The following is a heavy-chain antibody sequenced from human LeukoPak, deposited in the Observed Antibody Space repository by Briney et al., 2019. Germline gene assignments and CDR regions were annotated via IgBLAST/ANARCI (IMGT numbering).Heavy chain of an antibody. CDR2: IYYSGRT. V-gene: IGHV4-61*01. CDR1: GGSVSSGSYY. J-gene: IGHJ4*02. CDR3: ARAGSSGYYSYFDY. D-gene: IGHD3-22*01. Sequence: PSETLSLTCTVSGGSVSSGSYYWSWIRQPPGKGLEWIGYIYYSGRTNYNPSLKSRVTISVDTSKNQFSLKLSSVTAADTAVYYCARAGSSGYYSYFDYWGQGTLVTVSS.